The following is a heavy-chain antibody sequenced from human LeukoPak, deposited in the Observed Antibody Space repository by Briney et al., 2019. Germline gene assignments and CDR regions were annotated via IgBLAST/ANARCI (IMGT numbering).Heavy chain of an antibody. Sequence: GGSLRLSCAASGFTFSSYWMSWVRQAPGKGLEWVGRSKNKLNGYTVEYAASVKGRFTIARDNSKNTLYLQMNSLRAEDTAVYYCVAYYDILTGYKYWGQGTLVTVSS. CDR2: SKNKLNGYTV. J-gene: IGHJ4*02. CDR3: VAYYDILTGYKY. V-gene: IGHV3-72*01. D-gene: IGHD3-9*01. CDR1: GFTFSSYW.